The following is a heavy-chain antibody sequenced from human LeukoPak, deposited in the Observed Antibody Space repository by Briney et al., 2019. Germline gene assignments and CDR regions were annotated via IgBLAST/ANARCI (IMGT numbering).Heavy chain of an antibody. J-gene: IGHJ3*02. D-gene: IGHD2-15*01. V-gene: IGHV4-38-2*01. CDR1: GYSISSGYY. CDR3: ARRNIVVDDAFDI. Sequence: SETLSLTCAVSGYSISSGYYWGWIRQPPGKGLEWIGSIYHSGSTYYNPSLKSRVTISVDTSKNQFSLELSSVTAADTAVYYCARRNIVVDDAFDIWGQGTMVTVSS. CDR2: IYHSGST.